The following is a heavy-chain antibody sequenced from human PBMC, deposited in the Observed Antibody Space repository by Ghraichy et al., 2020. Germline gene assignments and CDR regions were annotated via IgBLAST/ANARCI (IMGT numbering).Heavy chain of an antibody. D-gene: IGHD3-22*01. CDR2: IYYSGST. J-gene: IGHJ4*02. CDR1: GGSISSYY. V-gene: IGHV4-59*01. CDR3: AREGYYDSSGYYYRDYYFDY. Sequence: ETLSLTCTVSGGSISSYYWSWIRQPPGKGLEWIGYIYYSGSTNYNPSLKSRVTISVDTSKNQFSLKLSSVTAADTAVYYCAREGYYDSSGYYYRDYYFDYWGQGTLVTVSS.